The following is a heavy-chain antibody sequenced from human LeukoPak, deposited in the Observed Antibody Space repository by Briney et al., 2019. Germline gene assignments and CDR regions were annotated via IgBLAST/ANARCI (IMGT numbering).Heavy chain of an antibody. D-gene: IGHD5-18*01. CDR1: GYTFTSYA. CDR3: ARDRAMALFDY. CDR2: INAGNGNT. J-gene: IGHJ4*02. V-gene: IGHV1-3*01. Sequence: ASVTVSCTASGYTFTSYAMHWVRQAPGQRLEWMGWINAGNGNTKYSQKFQGRVTITRDTSAGTAYMELSSLRSEDTAVYYCARDRAMALFDYWGQGTLVTVSS.